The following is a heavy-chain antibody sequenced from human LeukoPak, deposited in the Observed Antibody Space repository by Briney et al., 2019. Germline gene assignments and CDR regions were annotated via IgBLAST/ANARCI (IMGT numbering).Heavy chain of an antibody. Sequence: GGSLRLSCAASGFSSSSYSMHWVRQAPGKGLEWVSFITSTSSYIYYADSVKGRFTVSRDNAKNSLYLQMNSLRVEDTAVYYCVRDGGRLGTYYLRLDYWGQGTLVSVSS. CDR3: VRDGGRLGTYYLRLDY. CDR1: GFSSSSYS. V-gene: IGHV3-21*01. CDR2: ITSTSSYI. J-gene: IGHJ4*02. D-gene: IGHD1-26*01.